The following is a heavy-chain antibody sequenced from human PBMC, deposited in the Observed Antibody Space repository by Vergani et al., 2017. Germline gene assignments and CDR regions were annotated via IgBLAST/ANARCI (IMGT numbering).Heavy chain of an antibody. D-gene: IGHD1-26*01. CDR2: IYTSGST. CDR3: ARNGATISAPTYGMDV. Sequence: QVQLLESGPGLVKPSETLSLTCTVSGGSISSYYWSWIRQPAGKGLEWIGRIYTSGSTNYNPSPQSRVTTSVDTSKNQFSLKLSPVTAADTAVYYCARNGATISAPTYGMDVWGQGTTVTVSS. J-gene: IGHJ6*02. V-gene: IGHV4-4*07. CDR1: GGSISSYY.